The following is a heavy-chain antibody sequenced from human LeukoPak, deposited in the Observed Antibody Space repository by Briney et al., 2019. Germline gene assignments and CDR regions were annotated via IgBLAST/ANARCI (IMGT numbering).Heavy chain of an antibody. D-gene: IGHD3-22*01. CDR2: INHSGST. Sequence: PSETLSLTCAVYGGSFSGYYWNWIRQPPGKGLEWIGEINHSGSTNYNPSLKSRVTISVDTSKNQFSLKLSSVTAADTAVYYCARERYYYDSSGYYPFDYWGQGTLVTVSS. CDR1: GGSFSGYY. J-gene: IGHJ4*02. CDR3: ARERYYYDSSGYYPFDY. V-gene: IGHV4-34*01.